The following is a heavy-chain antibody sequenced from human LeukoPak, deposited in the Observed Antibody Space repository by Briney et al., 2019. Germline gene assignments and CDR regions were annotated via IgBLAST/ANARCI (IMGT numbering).Heavy chain of an antibody. J-gene: IGHJ4*02. D-gene: IGHD4-17*01. V-gene: IGHV1-18*01. CDR2: ISAYNGNT. CDR1: GYTFTSYG. CDR3: ARAQTYTVTAPWDY. Sequence: GASVKVSCKASGYTFTSYGISWVRQAPGQGLEWMGWISAYNGNTNYAQKLQGRVTMTTDTSTSTAYMELRSLRSDDTAVYYCARAQTYTVTAPWDYWGQGTLVTVSS.